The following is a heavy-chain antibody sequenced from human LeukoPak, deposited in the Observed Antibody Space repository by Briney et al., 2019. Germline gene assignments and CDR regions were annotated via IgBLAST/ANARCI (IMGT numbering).Heavy chain of an antibody. CDR1: GRSFSGYY. CDR2: INHSGST. Sequence: SETLSLTCAVYGRSFSGYYWSWIRQPPGKGLEWIGEINHSGSTNYNPSLKSRVTISVDTSKNQCSLKLSSVTAADTAVYYCAVGYCSGGSCSFDYWGQGTLVTVSS. V-gene: IGHV4-34*01. J-gene: IGHJ4*02. CDR3: AVGYCSGGSCSFDY. D-gene: IGHD2-15*01.